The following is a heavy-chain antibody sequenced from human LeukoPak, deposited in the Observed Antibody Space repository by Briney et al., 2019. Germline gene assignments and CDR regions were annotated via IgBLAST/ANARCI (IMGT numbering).Heavy chain of an antibody. V-gene: IGHV1-46*01. CDR2: SIPSGGST. CDR3: AREGSSGYYYFDY. CDR1: GYTFTSYY. Sequence: GESLKVSCKASGYTFTSYYMHWVRQAPGQGLEWMGISIPSGGSTTYAQKFQGRVTMTRDTSTGTVYMELSSLRSEDTAVYYCAREGSSGYYYFDYWGQGALVTVSS. D-gene: IGHD3-22*01. J-gene: IGHJ4*02.